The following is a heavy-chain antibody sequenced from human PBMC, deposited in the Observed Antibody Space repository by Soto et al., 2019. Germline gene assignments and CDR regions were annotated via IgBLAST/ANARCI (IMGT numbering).Heavy chain of an antibody. CDR1: GFTFSRHA. CDR2: LSDSGGSI. Sequence: EVQLLESGGGLVQPGGSLRLSCTASGFTFSRHAMSWVRQAPGKGLEWVSGLSDSGGSIYYADSVKGRFTISRENSMNTLYLQMNPLRAEDTTIYYCAKVSSSCYAGFFDLWGQGTLVTVSS. D-gene: IGHD2-2*01. V-gene: IGHV3-23*01. CDR3: AKVSSSCYAGFFDL. J-gene: IGHJ4*02.